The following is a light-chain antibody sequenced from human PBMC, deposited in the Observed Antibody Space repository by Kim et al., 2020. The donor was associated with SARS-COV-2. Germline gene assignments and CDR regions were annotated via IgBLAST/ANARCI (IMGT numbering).Light chain of an antibody. Sequence: IQLTQSPSSLSASVGDTVTITCRASQGIYIYLAWYQQEPGKAPKLLIYEVSTLRGGVPSRFSGSGSGTDFTLTISSLQPEDFATYYCQQFHNYPYTFGQGTKLEI. J-gene: IGKJ2*01. CDR2: EVS. CDR1: QGIYIY. CDR3: QQFHNYPYT. V-gene: IGKV1-9*01.